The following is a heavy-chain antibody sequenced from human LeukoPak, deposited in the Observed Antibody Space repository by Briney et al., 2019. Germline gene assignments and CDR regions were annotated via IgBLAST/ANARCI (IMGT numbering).Heavy chain of an antibody. CDR1: GYTFTSYA. J-gene: IGHJ4*02. V-gene: IGHV1-3*01. CDR2: INAGGGST. D-gene: IGHD1-1*01. CDR3: AKGACDTTGNYYFDH. Sequence: ASVKVSCKASGYTFTSYAMHWVRQAPGQSLEWMGWINAGGGSTKYSEKFQGRVTFTRDTSADTAYMELSSLTSEDTAVFYCAKGACDTTGNYYFDHWGRGTLVIVSS.